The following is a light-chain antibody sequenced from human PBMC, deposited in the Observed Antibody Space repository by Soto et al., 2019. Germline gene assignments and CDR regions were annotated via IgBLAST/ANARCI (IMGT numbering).Light chain of an antibody. V-gene: IGKV3-11*01. CDR2: DAS. CDR3: QQRNTWPLT. CDR1: QSVRNY. Sequence: EIVLTQSPATLSLSPGERATLSCRASQSVRNYLSWYQQKPGQAPRLLIYDASTRATGIPGRFSGSGSGTDFTLTISSLEPEDFAVYYCQQRNTWPLTFGQGTRVEIK. J-gene: IGKJ1*01.